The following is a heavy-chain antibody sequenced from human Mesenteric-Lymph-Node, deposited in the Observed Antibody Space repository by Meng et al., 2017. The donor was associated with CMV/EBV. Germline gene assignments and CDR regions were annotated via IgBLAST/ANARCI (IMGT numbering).Heavy chain of an antibody. CDR3: ARVDTMVRGVLANWFDP. Sequence: GESLKISCAASGFTFSSYEMNWVRQAPGKGLEWVSYISSSGSTIYYADSVKGRFTISRDNAKNSLYLQMNSLRAEDTAVYYCARVDTMVRGVLANWFDPWGQGTLVTVSS. V-gene: IGHV3-48*03. CDR2: ISSSGSTI. CDR1: GFTFSSYE. J-gene: IGHJ5*02. D-gene: IGHD3-10*01.